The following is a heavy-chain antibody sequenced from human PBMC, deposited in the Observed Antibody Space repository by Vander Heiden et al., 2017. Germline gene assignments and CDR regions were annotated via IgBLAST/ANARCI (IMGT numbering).Heavy chain of an antibody. CDR2: ISSSGSTI. CDR1: GFTFSDYY. Sequence: QVQLVESGGGLVKPGGSLILSCAASGFTFSDYYMGWIRQAPGKGLEWVSYISSSGSTIYYADSVKGRFTISRDNAKNSLYLQMNSLRAEDTAVYYCARDPMTYCGGDCYSGWFDPWGQGTLVTVSS. CDR3: ARDPMTYCGGDCYSGWFDP. J-gene: IGHJ5*02. V-gene: IGHV3-11*01. D-gene: IGHD2-21*02.